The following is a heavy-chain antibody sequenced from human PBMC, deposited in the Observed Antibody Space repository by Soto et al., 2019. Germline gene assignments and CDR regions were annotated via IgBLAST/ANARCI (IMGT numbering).Heavy chain of an antibody. V-gene: IGHV4-31*03. Sequence: QVQLQESGPGLVKPSQTLSLTCTVSGGSIRTGGYYWSWIRQPPGKGLEWIGYVYYTGSTYYNPSLQRRVTISVDTSMGQFSLTLSFVTAAETGVYYCEKDLRPKPSRLVTPGWFEPWGQGIMVTVS. CDR1: GGSIRTGGYY. D-gene: IGHD2-15*01. CDR2: VYYTGST. CDR3: EKDLRPKPSRLVTPGWFEP. J-gene: IGHJ5*01.